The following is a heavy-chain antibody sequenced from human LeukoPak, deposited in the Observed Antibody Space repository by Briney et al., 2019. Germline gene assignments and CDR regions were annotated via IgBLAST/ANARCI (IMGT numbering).Heavy chain of an antibody. CDR2: INPNSGGT. CDR3: ARDGELTGDKAFDY. CDR1: GYTFTGYY. Sequence: GASVKVPCKASGYTFTGYYMHWVRQAPGQGLEWMGWINPNSGGTNYAQKFQGRVTMTRDTSISTAYMELSRLRSGDTAVYYCARDGELTGDKAFDYWGQGTLVTVSS. J-gene: IGHJ4*02. D-gene: IGHD7-27*01. V-gene: IGHV1-2*02.